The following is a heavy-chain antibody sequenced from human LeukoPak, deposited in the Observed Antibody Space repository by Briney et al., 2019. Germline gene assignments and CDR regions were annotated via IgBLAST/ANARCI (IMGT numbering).Heavy chain of an antibody. Sequence: GGSLRLSCAASGFTFSSYWMSWVRQAPGKGLEWVANIKQDGSEKYYVDSVKGRFTISRDNAKNSLYLQMNSLRAEDTAVYYCAYARKHYDYAFIDAFDIWGQGTMVTVSS. V-gene: IGHV3-7*01. CDR1: GFTFSSYW. CDR2: IKQDGSEK. D-gene: IGHD3-16*01. CDR3: AYARKHYDYAFIDAFDI. J-gene: IGHJ3*02.